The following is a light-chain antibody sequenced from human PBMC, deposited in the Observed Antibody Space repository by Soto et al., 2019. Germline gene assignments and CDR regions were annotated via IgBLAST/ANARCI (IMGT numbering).Light chain of an antibody. CDR1: QSFSSN. CDR3: QQYNDWPLT. CDR2: GAF. J-gene: IGKJ1*01. V-gene: IGKV3-15*01. Sequence: EIVMPQSPVTLSVSPGERATLSCRASQSFSSNLAWYQQKPGQAPSLLIYGAFTRATGIPARFSGTGSGTEFTLTISSLQSEDFALYYCQQYNDWPLTFGQGTKVDIK.